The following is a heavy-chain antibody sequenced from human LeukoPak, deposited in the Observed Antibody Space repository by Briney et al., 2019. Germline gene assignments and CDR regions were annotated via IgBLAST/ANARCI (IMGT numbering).Heavy chain of an antibody. CDR1: GDSFTSVTDY. CDR3: AGERGEEYSSGWYKTNFFYN. Sequence: ASETLSLTCTVSGDSFTSVTDYWAWIRQPPGKGLEWIATGDYSGGTYYNPSLESRVAISADMSKNQISLQLTSVTGADTAVYYCAGERGEEYSSGWYKTNFFYNWGQGVRVTVSS. J-gene: IGHJ4*02. V-gene: IGHV4-39*07. D-gene: IGHD6-19*01. CDR2: GDYSGGT.